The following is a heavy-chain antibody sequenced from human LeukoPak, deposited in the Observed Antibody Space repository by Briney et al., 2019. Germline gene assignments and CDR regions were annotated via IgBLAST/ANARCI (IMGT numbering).Heavy chain of an antibody. V-gene: IGHV1-46*01. J-gene: IGHJ3*02. CDR3: ARDSGRETDAFDI. CDR1: GYTFTGYY. D-gene: IGHD3-10*01. CDR2: INPSGGST. Sequence: GASVKVSCKASGYTFTGYYMHWVRQAPGQGLEWMGIINPSGGSTSYAQKFQGRVTMTRDTSTSTVYMELSSLRSEDTAVYYCARDSGRETDAFDIWGQGTMVTVSS.